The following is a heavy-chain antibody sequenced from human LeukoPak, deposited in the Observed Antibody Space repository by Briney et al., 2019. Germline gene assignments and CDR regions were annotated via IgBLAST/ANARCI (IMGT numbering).Heavy chain of an antibody. CDR3: ARDRSSRYGGFDY. J-gene: IGHJ4*02. V-gene: IGHV3-48*01. CDR1: GFTFSSNG. D-gene: IGHD6-13*01. Sequence: GGSLRLSCAASGFTFSSNGMNWVRQAPGKGLEWASYISSSSSTIYYADSVKGRFTISRDNAKNSLYLQMNSLRAEDTAVYYCARDRSSRYGGFDYWGQGTQVTVSS. CDR2: ISSSSSTI.